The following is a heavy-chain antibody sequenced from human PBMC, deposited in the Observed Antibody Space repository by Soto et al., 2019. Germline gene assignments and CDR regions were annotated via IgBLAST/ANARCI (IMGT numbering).Heavy chain of an antibody. V-gene: IGHV1-2*04. CDR2: INPNSGGT. CDR1: GYTFTGYY. CDR3: ARELTRSSFDI. D-gene: IGHD4-4*01. J-gene: IGHJ3*02. Sequence: ASVKVSCKASGYTFTGYYMHWVRQAPGQGLEWMGWINPNSGGTNYAQKFQGWVTMTRDTSISTAYMELSRLRSDDTAVYSCARELTRSSFDIWGQGTRVTVSS.